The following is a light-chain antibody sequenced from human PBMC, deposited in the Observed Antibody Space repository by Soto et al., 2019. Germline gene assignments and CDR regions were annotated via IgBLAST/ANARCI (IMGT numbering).Light chain of an antibody. CDR1: QALPRQ. CDR2: SAS. Sequence: DIQSTQSTSFPSASVGERVTITCRVSQALPRQLAWYQQKPGKAPALQIYSASTLQNGVPSRFSGNVAGTEFTLAISRLQPEDFATYYGQQLNIFPWFTVGPVTKVYIK. CDR3: QQLNIFPWFT. V-gene: IGKV1-9*01. J-gene: IGKJ3*01.